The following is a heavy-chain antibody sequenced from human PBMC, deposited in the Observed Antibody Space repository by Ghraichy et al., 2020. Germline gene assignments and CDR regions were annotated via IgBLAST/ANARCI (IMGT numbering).Heavy chain of an antibody. J-gene: IGHJ4*02. CDR2: IHYSGST. V-gene: IGHV4-34*01. Sequence: SETLSLTCAVSGGSFSSYYWAWIRQSPGKGLEWIGQIHYSGSTHYSPSLKSRVTISVDTSKNQFSLNLSSVTAADAYVYYCADAGAYFWGQGTLVTVSS. CDR1: GGSFSSYY. CDR3: ADAGAYF. D-gene: IGHD7-27*01.